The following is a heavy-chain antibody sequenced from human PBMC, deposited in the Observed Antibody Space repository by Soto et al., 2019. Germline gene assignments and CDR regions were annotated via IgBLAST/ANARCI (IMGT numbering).Heavy chain of an antibody. Sequence: QVQLVESGGGVVQPGRSLRLSCAASGFTFSSYGMHWVRQAPGKGLEWVAVIWYDGSNKYYADSVKGRFTISRDNSKNALYLQMNSLRAEDTAVYYWASSGGKWSRYGMDVWGQGTTVTVSS. D-gene: IGHD3-16*01. CDR1: GFTFSSYG. CDR3: ASSGGKWSRYGMDV. CDR2: IWYDGSNK. J-gene: IGHJ6*02. V-gene: IGHV3-33*01.